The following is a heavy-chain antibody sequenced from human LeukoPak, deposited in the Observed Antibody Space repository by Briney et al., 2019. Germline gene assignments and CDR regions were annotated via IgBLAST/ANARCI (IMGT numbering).Heavy chain of an antibody. J-gene: IGHJ6*02. V-gene: IGHV4-30-4*01. D-gene: IGHD1-26*01. Sequence: SETLSLTCTVSGGSISSGDYYWSWIRQPPGRGLEWIGYIYYSGNTYYNPSLKSRLTISVDTSKNQFSLKLSSVTAADTAVYYCARDGATYGDYYYHGLDVWGQGTTVTVSS. CDR2: IYYSGNT. CDR1: GGSISSGDYY. CDR3: ARDGATYGDYYYHGLDV.